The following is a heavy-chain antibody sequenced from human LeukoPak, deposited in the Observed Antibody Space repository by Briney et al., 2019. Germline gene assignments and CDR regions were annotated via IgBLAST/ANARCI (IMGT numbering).Heavy chain of an antibody. V-gene: IGHV4-39*07. CDR2: IYYSGST. J-gene: IGHJ4*02. CDR1: GGSISSSSYY. CDR3: ARDSRGRAATTGTYFDY. Sequence: SETPSLTCTVSGGSISSSSYYWGWIRQPPGKGLEWIGSIYYSGSTYYNPSLKSRVTISVDTSKNQFSLKLSSVTAADTAVYYCARDSRGRAATTGTYFDYWGQGTLVTVSS. D-gene: IGHD1-1*01.